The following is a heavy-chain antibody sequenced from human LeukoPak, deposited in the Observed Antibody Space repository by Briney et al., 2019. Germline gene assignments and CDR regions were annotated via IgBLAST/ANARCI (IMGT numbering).Heavy chain of an antibody. J-gene: IGHJ4*02. CDR2: ISSSSSYI. CDR1: RFTFSSYS. D-gene: IGHD6-13*01. V-gene: IGHV3-21*01. Sequence: GGSLRLSCAASRFTFSSYSMNWVRQAPGKGLEWVSSISSSSSYIYYADSVKGRFTISGDNAKNSLYLQMNSLRAEDTAVYYCARDRYSSSWYLFDYWGQGTLVTVSS. CDR3: ARDRYSSSWYLFDY.